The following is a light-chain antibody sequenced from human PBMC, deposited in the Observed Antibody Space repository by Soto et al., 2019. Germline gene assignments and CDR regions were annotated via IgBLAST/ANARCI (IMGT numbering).Light chain of an antibody. V-gene: IGLV1-47*01. Sequence: QSVLTQPPSASGTPGQWVTISCSGGSSNIGTNHVYWYQHLPGAAPKLLIYRNSLRPSGVPARFSGSNSGTSASLAISGLRSDDEADYYCAAWDDSLSGWVFGGGTKLTVL. J-gene: IGLJ3*02. CDR1: SSNIGTNH. CDR3: AAWDDSLSGWV. CDR2: RNS.